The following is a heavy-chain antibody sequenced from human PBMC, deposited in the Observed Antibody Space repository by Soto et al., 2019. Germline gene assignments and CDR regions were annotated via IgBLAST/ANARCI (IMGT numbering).Heavy chain of an antibody. J-gene: IGHJ6*02. D-gene: IGHD2-2*01. V-gene: IGHV1-46*01. CDR2: INPSGGST. CDR1: GYTFTNYY. Sequence: ASVKVSFKASGYTFTNYYMHWVRQAPGQGREWMGIINPSGGSTIYAQKFQGRVTMTRDTSTSTVYMELTSLTYDDTAVYYCGSDGSGPGATYVMDVWGQGTTVTVSS. CDR3: GSDGSGPGATYVMDV.